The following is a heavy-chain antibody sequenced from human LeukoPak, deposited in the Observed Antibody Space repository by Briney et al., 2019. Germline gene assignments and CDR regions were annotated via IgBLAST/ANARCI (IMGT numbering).Heavy chain of an antibody. CDR2: VNLQGST. V-gene: IGHV4-4*02. J-gene: IGHJ4*02. CDR1: GGSITNTNY. CDR3: AREGGPYRPLDY. Sequence: SETLSLTCGVSGGSITNTNYWTWVRQPPGKGLEWIGEVNLQGSTNYNPSLMGRVAISVDKSENHISLQLTSVTAADTAVYYCAREGGPYRPLDYSGQGALVTVSS.